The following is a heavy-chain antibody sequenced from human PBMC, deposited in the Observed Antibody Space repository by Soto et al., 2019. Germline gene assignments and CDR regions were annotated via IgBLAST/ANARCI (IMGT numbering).Heavy chain of an antibody. J-gene: IGHJ4*02. CDR1: GGTFSSYA. CDR2: IIPIFGTA. V-gene: IGHV1-69*06. CDR3: GLYCSSTSCYYFDY. Sequence: SVKVCFKASGGTFSSYAISLVRQAPGQGLEWMGGIIPIFGTANYAQKFQGRVTITADKSTSTAYMELSSLRSEDTAVYYCGLYCSSTSCYYFDYWGQGTLVTVSS. D-gene: IGHD2-2*01.